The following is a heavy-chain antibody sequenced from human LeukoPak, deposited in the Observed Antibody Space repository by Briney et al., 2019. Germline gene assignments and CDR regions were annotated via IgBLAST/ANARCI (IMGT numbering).Heavy chain of an antibody. CDR1: GYTFTGYY. V-gene: IGHV1-2*06. CDR2: INPNSGVT. D-gene: IGHD2-2*01. J-gene: IGHJ4*02. CDR3: ARDSPASGVGCCSSTSCPAGY. Sequence: ASVKVSCKSSGYTFTGYYIFRVRQTPGQGLAWMGRINPNSGVTNYAQKFRGRVTMTRDTSVSTAYMELSSLRSEDTAVYYCARDSPASGVGCCSSTSCPAGYSGQGTLVTVSS.